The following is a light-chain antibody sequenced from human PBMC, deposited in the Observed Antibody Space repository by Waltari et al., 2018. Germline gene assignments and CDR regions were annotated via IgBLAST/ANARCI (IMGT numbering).Light chain of an antibody. CDR1: QLEDTS. J-gene: IGLJ2*01. CDR2: QDN. Sequence: SYELTPPPSVSVSPGPTATITCSGDQLEDTSASWYQQKPGQSPVLVIYQDNRRPEGIPERFSGSTSGNTATLTISGTQALDEADYYCQAWDRNTYVVFGGGTKLTVL. CDR3: QAWDRNTYVV. V-gene: IGLV3-1*01.